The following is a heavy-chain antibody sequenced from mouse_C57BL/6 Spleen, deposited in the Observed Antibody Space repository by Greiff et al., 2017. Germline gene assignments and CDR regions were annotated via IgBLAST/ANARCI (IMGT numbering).Heavy chain of an antibody. Sequence: QVQLQQPGAELVRPGSSVKLSCKASGYTFTSYWMHWVKQRPIQGLEWIGNIDPSDSETHYNQKFKDKATLTVDKSSSTAYMQLSSLTSEDSAVFYCARGGGGYDWYFDVWGTGTTVTVSS. CDR1: GYTFTSYW. J-gene: IGHJ1*03. CDR3: ARGGGGYDWYFDV. V-gene: IGHV1-52*01. D-gene: IGHD2-2*01. CDR2: IDPSDSET.